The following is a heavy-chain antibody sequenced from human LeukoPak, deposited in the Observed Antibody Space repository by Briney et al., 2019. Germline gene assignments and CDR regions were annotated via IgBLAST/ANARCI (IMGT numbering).Heavy chain of an antibody. J-gene: IGHJ3*02. V-gene: IGHV3-21*05. D-gene: IGHD2-2*01. CDR3: AKDQAYCSSTSCYPLGTDAFDI. CDR2: ISSNDVYI. Sequence: GGSLRLSCAASGFTFSSYEMNWVRQAPGKGLEWVSYISSNDVYIYYADSVQGRFTVSRDNARNSLYLQMNSLRAEDTAVYYCAKDQAYCSSTSCYPLGTDAFDIWGQGTMVTVSS. CDR1: GFTFSSYE.